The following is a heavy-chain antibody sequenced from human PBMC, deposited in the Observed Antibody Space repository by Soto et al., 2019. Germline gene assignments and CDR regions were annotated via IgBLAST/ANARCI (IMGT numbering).Heavy chain of an antibody. V-gene: IGHV3-74*01. CDR3: ARGLPAPAAY. Sequence: PGGSLRLSCAASGFTFDEYDMHLVRQAPGKGLEWVSGLNSDGSSTSYPDSVKGRFTISRDNARNTLYLQMNSLRAEDTALYYCARGLPAPAAYCGQGTFVTGSS. CDR2: LNSDGSST. CDR1: GFTFDEYD. D-gene: IGHD2-2*01. J-gene: IGHJ4*02.